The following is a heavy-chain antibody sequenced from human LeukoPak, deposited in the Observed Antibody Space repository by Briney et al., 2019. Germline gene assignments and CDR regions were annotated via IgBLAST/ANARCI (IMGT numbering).Heavy chain of an antibody. CDR1: GFTFSSYW. CDR2: IKTDGSEK. CDR3: ASTSWELPDY. J-gene: IGHJ4*02. Sequence: GGSLRLSCAASGFTFSSYWMSWVRQVPGKGLEWVVNIKTDGSEKYCLDSVKGRFTISRDNAKNSLYLQMNSLRAEDTAVYYCASTSWELPDYWGQGTLVTVSS. D-gene: IGHD1-26*01. V-gene: IGHV3-7*01.